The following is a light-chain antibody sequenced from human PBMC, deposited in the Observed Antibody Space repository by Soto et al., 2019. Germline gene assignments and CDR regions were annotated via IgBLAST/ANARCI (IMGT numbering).Light chain of an antibody. CDR1: QTISRW. Sequence: TQSPSTLSGSVGDRVTITCRASQTISRWLAWYQQKPGRAPKLLIYDASTLESGVPSRFSGSGSETEFTLTISRLQPDDFATYFCHSRAFGQGTRLEIK. V-gene: IGKV1-5*01. CDR3: HSRA. J-gene: IGKJ5*01. CDR2: DAS.